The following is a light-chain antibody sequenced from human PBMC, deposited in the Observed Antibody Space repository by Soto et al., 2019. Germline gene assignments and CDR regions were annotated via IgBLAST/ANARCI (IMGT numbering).Light chain of an antibody. V-gene: IGKV1-39*01. CDR1: QSISSY. Sequence: DVQITQSPSSLSASVGDRVTITCRASQSISSYLNWYQQKPGKAPKLLIYAASSLQSGVPSRFSGSGSGTDFTLTISSLQPEDFATYYCQQSYSTLRAFGQGTKVDFK. CDR2: AAS. CDR3: QQSYSTLRA. J-gene: IGKJ1*01.